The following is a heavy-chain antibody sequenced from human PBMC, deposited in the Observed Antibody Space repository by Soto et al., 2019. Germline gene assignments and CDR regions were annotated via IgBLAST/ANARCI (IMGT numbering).Heavy chain of an antibody. Sequence: ASVKVSCKASGYTFTRSGIGWARQAPGQGLEWMGWINTYNGNTNYAQNVQGRVTLTTDTSTSTAYMELRSLRSNDTAIYYCALVDVYVTPSPQDVRGQRSTDPVSS. J-gene: IGHJ6*02. CDR3: ALVDVYVTPSPQDV. CDR1: GYTFTRSG. V-gene: IGHV1-18*01. D-gene: IGHD3-16*01. CDR2: INTYNGNT.